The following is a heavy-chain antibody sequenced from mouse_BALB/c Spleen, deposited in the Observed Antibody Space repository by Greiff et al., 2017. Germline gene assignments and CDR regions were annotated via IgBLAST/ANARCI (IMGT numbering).Heavy chain of an antibody. CDR2: IDPETGGT. CDR1: GYTFTDYE. D-gene: IGHD2-1*01. Sequence: QVQLKESGAELVRPGASVTLSCKASGYTFTDYEMHWVKQTPVHGLEWIGAIDPETGGTAYNQKFKGKATLTADKSSSTAYMELRSLTSEDSAVYYCTRNPIYYGNYGYYAMDYWGQGTSVTVSS. CDR3: TRNPIYYGNYGYYAMDY. V-gene: IGHV1-15*01. J-gene: IGHJ4*01.